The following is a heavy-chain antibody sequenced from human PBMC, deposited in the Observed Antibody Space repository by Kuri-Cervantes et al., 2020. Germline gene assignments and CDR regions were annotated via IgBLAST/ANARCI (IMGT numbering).Heavy chain of an antibody. CDR1: GVSITSSY. Sequence: SETLSLTCTVSGVSITSSYWSWIRLAPGKGLEYVGYISYRGATSYNPSLKSRVTISVDTSKNQFSLKLSSVTAADTAVYYCARRAPMITFGGVIGWFDPWGQGTLVTVSS. J-gene: IGHJ5*02. V-gene: IGHV4-59*08. CDR2: ISYRGAT. CDR3: ARRAPMITFGGVIGWFDP. D-gene: IGHD3-16*02.